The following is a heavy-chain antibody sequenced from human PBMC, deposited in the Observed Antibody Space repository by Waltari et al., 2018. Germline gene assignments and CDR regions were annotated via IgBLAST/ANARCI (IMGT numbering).Heavy chain of an antibody. CDR1: GFTFSDYY. V-gene: IGHV3-11*04. J-gene: IGHJ4*02. CDR2: ISSSSTI. Sequence: QVQLVESGGGLVKPGGPLRLSCAASGFTFSDYYMSWIRQAPGKGLEWVSYISSSSTIDYADSVKGRFTISRDNAKNSLYLQMNSLRAEDTAVYYCVRGRTPSFWGQGTLVTVSS. D-gene: IGHD2-15*01. CDR3: VRGRTPSF.